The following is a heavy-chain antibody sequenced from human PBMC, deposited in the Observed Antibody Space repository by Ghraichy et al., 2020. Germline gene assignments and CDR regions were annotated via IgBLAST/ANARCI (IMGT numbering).Heavy chain of an antibody. CDR3: ARVAQDGYNLLDK. CDR1: GFSFSYSW. J-gene: IGHJ4*02. V-gene: IGHV3-74*01. D-gene: IGHD5-24*01. CDR2: INRDGSST. Sequence: GESLNISCAASGFSFSYSWMHWVRQAPGKGLLWVSRINRDGSSTNYADSVKGRFTISRDNAKNTLYLEMNSLRAEDTAVYYCARVAQDGYNLLDKWGQGTLVTVSS.